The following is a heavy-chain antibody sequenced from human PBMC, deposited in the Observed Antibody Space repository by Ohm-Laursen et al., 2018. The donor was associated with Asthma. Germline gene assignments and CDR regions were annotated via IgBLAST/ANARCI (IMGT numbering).Heavy chain of an antibody. D-gene: IGHD5-18*01. CDR2: IYYSGST. CDR1: GGSISSGGYY. J-gene: IGHJ6*02. CDR3: ARGSDTAMVHYYYYGMDV. V-gene: IGHV4-31*03. Sequence: SDTLSLTCTVSGGSISSGGYYWSWIRQPPGKGLEWIGYIYYSGSTYYNPSLKSRVTISVDTSKNQFSLKLSSVTAADTAVYYCARGSDTAMVHYYYYGMDVWGQGTTVTVSS.